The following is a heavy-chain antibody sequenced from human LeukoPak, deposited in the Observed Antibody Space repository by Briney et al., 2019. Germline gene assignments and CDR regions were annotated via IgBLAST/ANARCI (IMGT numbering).Heavy chain of an antibody. V-gene: IGHV4-38-2*02. CDR3: ARGGSGRSSWFDP. Sequence: SETLSLTCTVSGYSISSGYYWGWIRQPPGKGLEWIGSIYHSGSTYYNPSLKSRVTISVDTSKNQFSLKLRSVTAADTAVYYCARGGSGRSSWFDPWGQGTLVTVSS. J-gene: IGHJ5*02. D-gene: IGHD3-10*01. CDR2: IYHSGST. CDR1: GYSISSGYY.